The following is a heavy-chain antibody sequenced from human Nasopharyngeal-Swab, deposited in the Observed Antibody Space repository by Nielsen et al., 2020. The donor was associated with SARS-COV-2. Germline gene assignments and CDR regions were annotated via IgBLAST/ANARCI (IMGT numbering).Heavy chain of an antibody. Sequence: WIRQPPGKGLEWIGTISYSGSTYYTPSLKSRVTISADTSQNQFSLRLSSVTAADTAVYFCARVDRDGYNWGIHYLDYWGQGALVTVSS. D-gene: IGHD5-24*01. V-gene: IGHV4-39*01. CDR3: ARVDRDGYNWGIHYLDY. CDR2: ISYSGST. J-gene: IGHJ4*02.